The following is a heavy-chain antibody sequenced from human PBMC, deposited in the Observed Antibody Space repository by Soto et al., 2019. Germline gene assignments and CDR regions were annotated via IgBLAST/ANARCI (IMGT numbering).Heavy chain of an antibody. V-gene: IGHV1-18*01. J-gene: IGHJ4*02. CDR2: ISAYNGNT. D-gene: IGHD3-3*01. CDR3: ARAPFYDFWSGYPPPYFDY. CDR1: GYTFTSYG. Sequence: QVQLVQSGAEVKKPGASVKVSCKASGYTFTSYGISWVRQAPGQGLERMGWISAYNGNTNYAQKLQGRVTMTTDTSTSTAYMELRSLRSDDTAVYYCARAPFYDFWSGYPPPYFDYWGQGTLVTVSS.